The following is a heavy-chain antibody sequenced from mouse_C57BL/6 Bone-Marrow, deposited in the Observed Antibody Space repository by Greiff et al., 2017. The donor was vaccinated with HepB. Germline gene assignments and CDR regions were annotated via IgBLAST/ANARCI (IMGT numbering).Heavy chain of an antibody. J-gene: IGHJ3*01. D-gene: IGHD1-1*01. Sequence: VQLQQSGAELVKPGASVKMSCKASGYTFTSYWITWVKQRPGQGLEWIGDIYPGSGSTNYNEKFKSKATLTVDTSSSTAYMQLSSLTSEDSAVYYCARHGNSWAWFAYWGQGTLVTVSA. CDR3: ARHGNSWAWFAY. CDR1: GYTFTSYW. V-gene: IGHV1-55*01. CDR2: IYPGSGST.